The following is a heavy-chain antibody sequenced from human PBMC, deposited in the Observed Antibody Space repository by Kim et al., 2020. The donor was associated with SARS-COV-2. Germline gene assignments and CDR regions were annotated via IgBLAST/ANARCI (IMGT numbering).Heavy chain of an antibody. D-gene: IGHD1-26*01. V-gene: IGHV3-7*03. CDR3: ARARGVGASGFDN. J-gene: IGHJ4*02. Sequence: YVDSVKGRFTISRDNAKKALYLQLNTVGGQDTAVYYCARARGVGASGFDNWGQGALVTVSS.